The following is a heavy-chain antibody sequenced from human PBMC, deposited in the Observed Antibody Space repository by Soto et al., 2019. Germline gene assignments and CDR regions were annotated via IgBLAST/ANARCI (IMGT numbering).Heavy chain of an antibody. Sequence: PSETLSLTCTVSGGSISSGGYYWSWIRHHPGKGLEWIGYIYYSGSTYYNPSLKSRVTISVDTSKNQFSLKLSSVTAADTAVYYCARDEPVTGIDPWGQGTLVTVSS. CDR2: IYYSGST. CDR1: GGSISSGGYY. J-gene: IGHJ5*02. V-gene: IGHV4-31*03. D-gene: IGHD4-17*01. CDR3: ARDEPVTGIDP.